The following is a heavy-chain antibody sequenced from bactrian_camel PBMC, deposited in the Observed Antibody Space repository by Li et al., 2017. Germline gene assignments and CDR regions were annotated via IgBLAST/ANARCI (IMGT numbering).Heavy chain of an antibody. J-gene: IGHJ4*01. V-gene: IGHV3S42*01. CDR1: GFPFSTYS. D-gene: IGHD2*01. CDR2: INLDGGTA. CDR3: GRWVQRTMFD. Sequence: VQLVESGGGLVQPGGSLRLSCASSGFPFSTYSMSWVRQAPGEGLEWVSSINLDGGTASYSDSVKGRFTISRDNAKNTVYLQMNSLKPEDTAVYYCGRWVQRTMFDWGQGTQVTVS.